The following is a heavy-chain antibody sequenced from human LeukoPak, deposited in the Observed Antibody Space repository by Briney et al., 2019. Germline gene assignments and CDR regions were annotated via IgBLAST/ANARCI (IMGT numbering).Heavy chain of an antibody. D-gene: IGHD3-10*01. V-gene: IGHV3-53*01. CDR3: ARDGSSPYYYYMDV. CDR2: IYSGGST. J-gene: IGHJ6*03. CDR1: GFTVSSNY. Sequence: GGSLRLSCAASGFTVSSNYMRWVRQAPGKGLEWVSDIYSGGSTYYADSVKGRFTISRDNSKNTLDLQMNSLRAEDTAVYYCARDGSSPYYYYMDVWGKGTTVTVSS.